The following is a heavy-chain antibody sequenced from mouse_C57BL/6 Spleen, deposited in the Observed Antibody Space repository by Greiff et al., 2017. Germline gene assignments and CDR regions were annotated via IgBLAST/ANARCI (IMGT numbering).Heavy chain of an antibody. CDR1: GYAFSSYW. CDR3: ATPQLGHFDY. D-gene: IGHD4-1*02. Sequence: QVQLQQSGAELVKPGASVKISCKASGYAFSSYWMNWVKQRPGKGLEWIGQIYPGEGDTNYNGKFKGKATLTADKSSSTAYMQLSILTSEDSAVYFCATPQLGHFDYWGQGTTLTVSS. CDR2: IYPGEGDT. V-gene: IGHV1-80*01. J-gene: IGHJ2*01.